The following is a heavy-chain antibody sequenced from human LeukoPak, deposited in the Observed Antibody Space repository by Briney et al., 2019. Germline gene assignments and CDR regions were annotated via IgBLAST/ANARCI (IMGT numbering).Heavy chain of an antibody. V-gene: IGHV3-30*02. Sequence: GGSLRLSCAASGFTFSSYGMHWVRQAPGEGLEWVAFIRYDGSNKYYADSVKGRFTISRDNSKNTLYLQMNSLRAEDTAVYYCAKWYYYGSGSYYWGQGTLVTVSS. J-gene: IGHJ4*02. CDR2: IRYDGSNK. D-gene: IGHD3-10*01. CDR3: AKWYYYGSGSYY. CDR1: GFTFSSYG.